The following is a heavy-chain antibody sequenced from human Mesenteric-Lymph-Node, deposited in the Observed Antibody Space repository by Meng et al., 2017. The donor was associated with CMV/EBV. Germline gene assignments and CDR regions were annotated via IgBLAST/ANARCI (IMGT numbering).Heavy chain of an antibody. V-gene: IGHV1-69*02. CDR1: GGTFSSYT. D-gene: IGHD6-13*01. CDR3: AGGIAAAGSRWFDP. Sequence: QVQLVHSGAEVKKPGSSVKVSCKASGGTFSSYTISWVRQAPGQVLEWMGRIIPILGIANYAQKFQGRVTITADKSTSTAYMELSSLRSEDTAVYYCAGGIAAAGSRWFDPWGQGTLVTVSS. J-gene: IGHJ5*02. CDR2: IIPILGIA.